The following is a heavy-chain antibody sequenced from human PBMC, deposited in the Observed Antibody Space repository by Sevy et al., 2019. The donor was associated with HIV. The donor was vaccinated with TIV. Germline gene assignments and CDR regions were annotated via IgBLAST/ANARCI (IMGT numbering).Heavy chain of an antibody. CDR3: TRGYYYDSSGYSDY. CDR1: GFTFGDYT. J-gene: IGHJ4*02. D-gene: IGHD3-22*01. CDR2: IRSKDYCGAT. V-gene: IGHV3-49*03. Sequence: GGSLRLSCTGSGFTFGDYTMSWFRQAPGMGLEWVDFIRSKDYCGATEDARSVKGRFTISRDDSKSIADLQMNSLKTEDTAVYYCTRGYYYDSSGYSDYWGQGTLVTVSS.